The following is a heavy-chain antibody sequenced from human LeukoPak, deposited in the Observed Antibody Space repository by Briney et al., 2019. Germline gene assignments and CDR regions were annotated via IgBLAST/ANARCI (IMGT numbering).Heavy chain of an antibody. D-gene: IGHD2-2*01. CDR2: IYYSGST. CDR1: GGSISSYY. CDR3: ARSVVPAAMRDSYYYYYMDV. Sequence: SETLSLTCTVSGGSISSYYWSWIRQPPGKGLEWIGYIYYSGSTNYNPSLKSRVTISVDTSKNQFSLKLSSVAAADTAVYYCARSVVPAAMRDSYYYYYMDVWGKGTTVTVSS. V-gene: IGHV4-59*01. J-gene: IGHJ6*03.